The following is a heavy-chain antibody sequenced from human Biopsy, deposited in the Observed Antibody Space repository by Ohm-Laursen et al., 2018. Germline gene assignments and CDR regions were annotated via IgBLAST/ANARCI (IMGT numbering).Heavy chain of an antibody. CDR3: ARESPLRLGVCGAIRCFKEVFGMDV. V-gene: IGHV1-46*01. D-gene: IGHD2-21*01. CDR2: VNPVAEAT. J-gene: IGHJ6*02. CDR1: GYNFGNYY. Sequence: SVKVSCKVSGYNFGNYYINWVRRVPGQGLEWLGVVNPVAEATMYAQKFQDRIALTRDASTNTVYMDLTSLTSEDTAVYYCARESPLRLGVCGAIRCFKEVFGMDVWGQGTTVIVSS.